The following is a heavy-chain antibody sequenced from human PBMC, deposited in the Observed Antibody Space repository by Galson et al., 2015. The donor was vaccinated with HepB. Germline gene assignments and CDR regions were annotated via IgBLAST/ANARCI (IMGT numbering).Heavy chain of an antibody. CDR3: TRDALVRGLIITYFFDY. CDR2: ISGVGRRT. V-gene: IGHV3-23*01. Sequence: SLRLSCAASGFTFTSDAVSWVRQAPGKGLEWVSSISGVGRRTYSAGSVKGRFPNSRDNSTNTLSLQMNSLRAEDTAVYFCTRDALVRGLIITYFFDYRGLGTLVTVSS. D-gene: IGHD3-10*01. J-gene: IGHJ4*02. CDR1: GFTFTSDA.